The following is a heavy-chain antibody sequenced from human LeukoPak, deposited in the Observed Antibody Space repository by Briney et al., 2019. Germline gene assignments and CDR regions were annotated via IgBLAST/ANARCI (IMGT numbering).Heavy chain of an antibody. D-gene: IGHD2-2*01. Sequence: GGSLRLSCAASGFTFCSFWMSWVRPARGEGLEGVANIKQVSSKKYYVDSVKGRFTISRDNAKKSMYLQMNSLRAEDTAVYYCARNGRSTSWAPFDCWGQGTLVTVSS. CDR3: ARNGRSTSWAPFDC. CDR2: IKQVSSKK. J-gene: IGHJ4*02. CDR1: GFTFCSFW. V-gene: IGHV3-7*01.